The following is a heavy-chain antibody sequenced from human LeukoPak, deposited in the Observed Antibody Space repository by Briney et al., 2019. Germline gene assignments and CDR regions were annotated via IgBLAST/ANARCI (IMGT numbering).Heavy chain of an antibody. J-gene: IGHJ5*02. CDR3: ARDLEYCSTTSCFT. CDR1: GGSISSGSYY. CDR2: IYTSGST. D-gene: IGHD2-2*01. V-gene: IGHV4-61*02. Sequence: PSETLSLTCTVSGGSISSGSYYWSWIRQPAGKGLEWIGRIYTSGSTNYNPSLKSRLTLSLDASKNQFSLRLTSVTVADTAVYYCARDLEYCSTTSCFTWGQGTLVTVSS.